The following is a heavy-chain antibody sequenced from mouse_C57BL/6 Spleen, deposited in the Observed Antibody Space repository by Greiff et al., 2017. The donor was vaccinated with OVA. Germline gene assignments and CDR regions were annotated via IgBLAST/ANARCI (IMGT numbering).Heavy chain of an antibody. V-gene: IGHV1-69*01. Sequence: VQLQQPGAELVMPGASVKLSCKASGYTFTSYWMHWVKQRPGQGLEWIGEIDPSDSYTNYNQKFKGKSTLTVDKSSSTAYMQLSSLTSEDSAVYYCARSDSSGYGYYAMDYWGQGTSVTVSS. CDR3: ARSDSSGYGYYAMDY. CDR2: IDPSDSYT. J-gene: IGHJ4*01. CDR1: GYTFTSYW. D-gene: IGHD3-2*02.